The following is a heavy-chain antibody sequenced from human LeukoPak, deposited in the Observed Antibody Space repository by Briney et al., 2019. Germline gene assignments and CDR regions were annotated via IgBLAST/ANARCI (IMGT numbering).Heavy chain of an antibody. CDR2: IYSGGST. D-gene: IGHD4-17*01. J-gene: IGHJ6*02. CDR3: ARENYGDYVSYYGMDV. CDR1: GFTVRSNY. Sequence: PGGSLRLSCAASGFTVRSNYMSWVRQAPGKGLEWVSVIYSGGSTYYADSVKGRFTISRDNSKNTLYLQMNSLRAEDMAVYYCARENYGDYVSYYGMDVWGQGTTVTVSS. V-gene: IGHV3-66*01.